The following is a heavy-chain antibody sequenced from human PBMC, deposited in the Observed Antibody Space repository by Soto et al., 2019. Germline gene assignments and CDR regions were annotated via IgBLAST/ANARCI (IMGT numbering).Heavy chain of an antibody. CDR1: GGSISTYY. V-gene: IGHV4-59*01. Sequence: QVQLQESGPGLVKPSETLSLTCTVSGGSISTYYWDWIRQPPGKELEWIGYTHYTGNTNYHPSLKSRVTISPDTSRNQFSRKLSSVTAAETAIYYCARHTVTIRAGFDYWGQGALVTVSS. D-gene: IGHD4-17*01. CDR2: THYTGNT. J-gene: IGHJ4*02. CDR3: ARHTVTIRAGFDY.